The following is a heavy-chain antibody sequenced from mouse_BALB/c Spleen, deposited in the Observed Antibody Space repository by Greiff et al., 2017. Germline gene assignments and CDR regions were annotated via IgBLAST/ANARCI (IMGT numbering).Heavy chain of an antibody. CDR2: ISYSGST. CDR3: ARKVRRYFDY. J-gene: IGHJ2*01. CDR1: GYSITSDYA. Sequence: EVMLVESGPGLVKPSQSLSLTCTVTGYSITSDYAWNWIRQFPGNKLEWMGYISYSGSTSYNPSLKSRITITRDTSKNQFFLQLNSVTTEDTATYYGARKVRRYFDYWGQGTTLTVSS. D-gene: IGHD2-14*01. V-gene: IGHV3-2*02.